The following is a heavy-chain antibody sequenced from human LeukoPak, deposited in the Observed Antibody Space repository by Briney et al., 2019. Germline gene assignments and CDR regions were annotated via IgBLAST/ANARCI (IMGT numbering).Heavy chain of an antibody. Sequence: TSETLSLTCTVSGGSISSGSYYWSWIRQPAGKGLEWIGRIYTSGSTNYNPSLKSRVTISVDTSKNQFSLKLSSVTAADTAVYYCARGGGSYSRDIWGQGTMVTVSS. CDR3: ARGGGSYSRDI. V-gene: IGHV4-61*02. J-gene: IGHJ3*02. CDR2: IYTSGST. CDR1: GGSISSGSYY. D-gene: IGHD1-26*01.